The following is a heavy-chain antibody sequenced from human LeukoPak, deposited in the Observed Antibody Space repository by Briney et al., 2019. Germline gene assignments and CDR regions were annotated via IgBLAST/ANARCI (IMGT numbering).Heavy chain of an antibody. V-gene: IGHV3-7*01. CDR1: GFTFSSYW. D-gene: IGHD3-3*01. Sequence: GGSLRLSXAASGFTFSSYWMSWVRQAPGKGLEWVANIRQDGSEKYYVDSVKGRFTISRDNAKNSLYLQMNSLRAEDTAVYYCARDRNYDFWSGYTNLGWFDPWGQGTLVTVSS. J-gene: IGHJ5*02. CDR2: IRQDGSEK. CDR3: ARDRNYDFWSGYTNLGWFDP.